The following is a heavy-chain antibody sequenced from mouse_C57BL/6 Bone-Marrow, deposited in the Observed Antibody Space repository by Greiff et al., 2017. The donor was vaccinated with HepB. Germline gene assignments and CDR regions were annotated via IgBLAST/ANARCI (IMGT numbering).Heavy chain of an antibody. CDR2: IYPRSGNT. CDR1: GYTFTSYG. V-gene: IGHV1-81*01. CDR3: ARYEGHNYYGSWWFAY. Sequence: QVQLQQSGAELARPGASVKLSCKASGYTFTSYGISWVKQRTGQGLEWIGEIYPRSGNTYYNEKLKGKATLTADKSSSTAYMELRSLTSEDSAVYFCARYEGHNYYGSWWFAYWGQGTLVTVSA. D-gene: IGHD1-1*01. J-gene: IGHJ3*01.